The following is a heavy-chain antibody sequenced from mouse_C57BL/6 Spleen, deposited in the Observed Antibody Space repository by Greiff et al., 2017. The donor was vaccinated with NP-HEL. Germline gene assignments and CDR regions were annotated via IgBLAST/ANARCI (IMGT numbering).Heavy chain of an antibody. CDR2: IYPGSGST. CDR3: ARMDYYGSSHYAMDY. D-gene: IGHD1-1*01. J-gene: IGHJ4*01. CDR1: GYTFTSYW. Sequence: QVQLQQPGAELVKPGASVKMSCKASGYTFTSYWITWVKQRPGQGLEWIGDIYPGSGSTNYNEKFKSKATLTVDTSSSTAYMQLSSLTSEDSAVYYCARMDYYGSSHYAMDYWGQGTSVTVSS. V-gene: IGHV1-55*01.